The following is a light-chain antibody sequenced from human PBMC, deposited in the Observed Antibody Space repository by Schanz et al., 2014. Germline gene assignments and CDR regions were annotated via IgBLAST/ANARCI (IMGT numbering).Light chain of an antibody. V-gene: IGLV2-14*01. CDR1: SSDVGGYNY. J-gene: IGLJ2*01. CDR3: SSYAGSSTFGDVV. Sequence: QSALTQPASVSGSPGQSITISCTGTSSDVGGYNYVSWYQQHPGKAPKLMIYDVSNRPSGVSNRFSGSKSGNTASLTISGLQAEDEADYYCSSYAGSSTFGDVVFGGGTKLTVL. CDR2: DVS.